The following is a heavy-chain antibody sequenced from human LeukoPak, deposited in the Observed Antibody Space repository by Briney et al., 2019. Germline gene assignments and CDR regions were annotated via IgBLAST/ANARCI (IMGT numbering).Heavy chain of an antibody. V-gene: IGHV4-39*07. CDR2: INHSGST. D-gene: IGHD6-6*01. Sequence: SETLSLTCTVSGGSISSGGYYWSWIRQPPGKGLEWIGEINHSGSTNYNPSLKSRVTISVDTSKNQFSLKLSSVTAADTAVYYCARVWYSSSSGYYWRQGTLVTVSS. CDR1: GGSISSGGYY. J-gene: IGHJ4*02. CDR3: ARVWYSSSSGYY.